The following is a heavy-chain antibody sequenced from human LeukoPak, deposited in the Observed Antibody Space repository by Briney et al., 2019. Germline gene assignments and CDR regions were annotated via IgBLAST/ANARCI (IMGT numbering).Heavy chain of an antibody. J-gene: IGHJ4*02. CDR3: AKGPNFGSWRAVDN. CDR1: DSSFRRHD. V-gene: IGHV3-23*01. Sequence: GGSLRLSCAASDSSFRRHDMSWVRQTLEKGLEWVSSIAADGASFYADSVRGRFTISRDKSQNILYLQMNSLRADDTAMYYCAKGPNFGSWRAVDNWGQGRLVTVSS. CDR2: IAADGAS. D-gene: IGHD3-10*01.